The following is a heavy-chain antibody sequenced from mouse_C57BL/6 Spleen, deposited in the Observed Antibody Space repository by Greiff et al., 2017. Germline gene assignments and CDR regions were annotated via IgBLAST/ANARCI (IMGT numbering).Heavy chain of an antibody. CDR2: ISYDGSN. D-gene: IGHD2-5*01. J-gene: IGHJ4*01. Sequence: DVQLVESGPGLVKPSQSLSLTCSVTGYSITSGYYWNWIRQFPGNKLEWMGYISYDGSNNYNPSLKNRISITRDTSKNQFFLKLNSVTTEDTATYYCARRDSNYAMDYWGQGTSVTVSS. CDR1: GYSITSGYY. V-gene: IGHV3-6*01. CDR3: ARRDSNYAMDY.